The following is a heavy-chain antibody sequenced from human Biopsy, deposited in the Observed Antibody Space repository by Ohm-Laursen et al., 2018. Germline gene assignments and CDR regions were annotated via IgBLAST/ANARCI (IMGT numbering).Heavy chain of an antibody. V-gene: IGHV3-11*04. CDR3: AKQEGVAYGDIDY. J-gene: IGHJ4*02. D-gene: IGHD3-10*01. CDR1: GFTFSSYA. Sequence: SLRLSCTASGFTFSSYAMSWIRQAPGKGLEWVSYISSSGSTIYYADSVKGRFTISRDNSKNTLYLQMNSLRPEDTAVYYCAKQEGVAYGDIDYWGQGSLVTVSS. CDR2: ISSSGSTI.